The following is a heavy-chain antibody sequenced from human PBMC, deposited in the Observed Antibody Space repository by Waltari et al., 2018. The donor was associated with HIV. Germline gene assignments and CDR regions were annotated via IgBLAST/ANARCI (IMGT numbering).Heavy chain of an antibody. CDR2: IYYSGST. Sequence: QLQLQESGPGLVKPSETLSLTCTVSGGSISSSSYYWGWIRQPPGKGLEWIGSIYYSGSTYYNPSLKSRVTISVDTSKNQFSLKLSSVTAADTAVYYCARQPRPDSSGYHFDYWGQGTLVTVSS. D-gene: IGHD3-22*01. CDR3: ARQPRPDSSGYHFDY. J-gene: IGHJ4*02. V-gene: IGHV4-39*01. CDR1: GGSISSSSYY.